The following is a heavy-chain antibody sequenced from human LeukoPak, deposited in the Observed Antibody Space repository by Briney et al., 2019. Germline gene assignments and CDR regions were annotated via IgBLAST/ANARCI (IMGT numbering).Heavy chain of an antibody. D-gene: IGHD4-17*01. CDR3: ANAEYGDYVGYFDY. CDR1: GFTFSSYG. Sequence: GGSLRLSCAASGFTFSSYGMHWVRQTPGEGLEWVAVISYDGSNKYYADSVKGRFTISRDNSKNTLYLQMNSLRVEDTAVYYCANAEYGDYVGYFDYWGQGTLVTVSS. CDR2: ISYDGSNK. V-gene: IGHV3-30*18. J-gene: IGHJ4*02.